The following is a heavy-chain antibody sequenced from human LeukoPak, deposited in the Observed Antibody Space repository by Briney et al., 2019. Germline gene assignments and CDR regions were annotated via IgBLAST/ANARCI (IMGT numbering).Heavy chain of an antibody. CDR2: IKQDGSET. CDR3: ARDTRTFDY. Sequence: GGSLRLSCAASGFTFSSYWMSWVRQAPGKGLEWVANIKQDGSETYYVDSVKGRFTISRDNAKNSLFLQMNSLRADDTAVYYCARDTRTFDYWGQGTLVTVSS. V-gene: IGHV3-7*01. CDR1: GFTFSSYW. J-gene: IGHJ4*02. D-gene: IGHD1-26*01.